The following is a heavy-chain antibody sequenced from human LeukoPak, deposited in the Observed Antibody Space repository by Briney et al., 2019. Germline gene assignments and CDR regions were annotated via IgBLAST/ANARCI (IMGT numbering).Heavy chain of an antibody. V-gene: IGHV3-33*06. CDR1: GFTFSNYG. D-gene: IGHD3-3*01. Sequence: PGRSLRLSCAASGFTFSNYGMHWVRQAPGKGLEWVATIRYDDGNTKNYADSVKGRFTISRDNSQNTLYLQMNDLRAEDTAVYYCAKSPYYDFWPFDYWGQATLVTVSS. CDR2: IRYDDGNTK. CDR3: AKSPYYDFWPFDY. J-gene: IGHJ4*02.